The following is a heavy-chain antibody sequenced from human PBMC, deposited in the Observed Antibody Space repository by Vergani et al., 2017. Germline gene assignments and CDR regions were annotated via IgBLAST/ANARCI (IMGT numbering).Heavy chain of an antibody. CDR3: ARLSYETSPYLQGGYDC. V-gene: IGHV4-59*06. J-gene: IGHJ4*02. CDR2: IYSTGST. D-gene: IGHD2/OR15-2a*01. CDR1: GGSISPYY. Sequence: QVQLQESGPGLVKPSETLSLTCIVSGGSISPYYWNWIRQHPGKGLEWIGYIYSTGSTHHNPSLRRRINMSVDTSKKQFSLKLNSVTAADTAVYYCARLSYETSPYLQGGYDCWGQGTLVSVSS.